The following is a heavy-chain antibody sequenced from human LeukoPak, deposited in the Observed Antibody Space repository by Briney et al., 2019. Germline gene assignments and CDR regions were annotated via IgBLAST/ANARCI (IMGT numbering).Heavy chain of an antibody. Sequence: PSETLSLTCAVYGGSFSGYYWSWIRQPPGKGLEWIGEINHSGSTNYNPSLKSRVTISVDTSKNQFSLKLSSVTAADTAVYYCARGGGGDYPFDYWGQGTLVTVSS. V-gene: IGHV4-34*01. CDR3: ARGGGGDYPFDY. CDR1: GGSFSGYY. CDR2: INHSGST. J-gene: IGHJ4*02. D-gene: IGHD4-17*01.